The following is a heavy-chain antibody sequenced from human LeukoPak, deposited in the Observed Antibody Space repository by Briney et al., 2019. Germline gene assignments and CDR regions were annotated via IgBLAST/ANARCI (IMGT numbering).Heavy chain of an antibody. D-gene: IGHD3-10*01. Sequence: SETLSLACAVSGVSLNGYYWGWIRQTPGKGLEWIGEINHSGRTNYNPSLKSRVTISADTSKNQFSLELRSVTAADTAVFYCARAYYSTSWFPHWGQGALVTVSS. J-gene: IGHJ5*02. V-gene: IGHV4-34*01. CDR2: INHSGRT. CDR3: ARAYYSTSWFPH. CDR1: GVSLNGYY.